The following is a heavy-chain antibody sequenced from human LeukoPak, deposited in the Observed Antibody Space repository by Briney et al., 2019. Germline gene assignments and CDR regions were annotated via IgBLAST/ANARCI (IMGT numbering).Heavy chain of an antibody. CDR2: MNQLGNEK. Sequence: GASLRLSCASAKFTFSSYWMSWVRQAPGKGLEWVAYMNQLGNEKNYLDSVKGRFTISRDNAKNSLYLQMNSLRAEDTAVYYCARGTYYYEFWGQGTLVTVSS. V-gene: IGHV3-7*04. J-gene: IGHJ4*02. CDR3: ARGTYYYEF. CDR1: KFTFSSYW. D-gene: IGHD3-16*01.